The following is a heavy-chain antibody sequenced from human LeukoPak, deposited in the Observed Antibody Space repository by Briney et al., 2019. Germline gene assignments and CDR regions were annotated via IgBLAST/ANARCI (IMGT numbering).Heavy chain of an antibody. D-gene: IGHD4-17*01. CDR3: ATALDYDDSRDY. V-gene: IGHV3-48*04. J-gene: IGHJ4*02. CDR2: ISDSSITI. Sequence: PGGSLRLSCAASGVTFSSYSMNWVRQAPRKGLEWVSYISDSSITIYYADSVKGRFTVSRDNAKNSLYLQMNSLRAEDTAVYYCATALDYDDSRDYWGQGTLVTVSS. CDR1: GVTFSSYS.